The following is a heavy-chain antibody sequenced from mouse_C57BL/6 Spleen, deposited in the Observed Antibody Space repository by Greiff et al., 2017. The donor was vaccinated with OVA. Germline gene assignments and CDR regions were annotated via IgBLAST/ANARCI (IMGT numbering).Heavy chain of an antibody. CDR3: ASPLYGSWFAY. J-gene: IGHJ3*01. CDR1: GYTFTSYW. V-gene: IGHV1-7*01. Sequence: QVQLQQSGADLAKPGASVKLSCKASGYTFTSYWMHWVKQRPGQGLEWIGYINPSSGYTKYNQKFKDKATLTADKSSSTAYMQLSSLTYEDSAVYYCASPLYGSWFAYWGQGTLVTVSA. D-gene: IGHD2-2*01. CDR2: INPSSGYT.